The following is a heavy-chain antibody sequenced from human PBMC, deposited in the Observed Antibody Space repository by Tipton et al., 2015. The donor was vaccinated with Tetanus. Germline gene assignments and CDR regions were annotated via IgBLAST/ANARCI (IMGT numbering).Heavy chain of an antibody. V-gene: IGHV4-39*01. CDR2: IYYSGST. Sequence: TLSLTCTVSGGSISSSSYYWGWIRQPPGKGLEWIGSIYYSGSTYYNPSLKSRVTISVDTSKNQFSLKLSSVTAADTAVYYCARRRNGYCSGGSCYFDYWGQGTLVTVSS. J-gene: IGHJ4*02. D-gene: IGHD2-15*01. CDR1: GGSISSSSYY. CDR3: ARRRNGYCSGGSCYFDY.